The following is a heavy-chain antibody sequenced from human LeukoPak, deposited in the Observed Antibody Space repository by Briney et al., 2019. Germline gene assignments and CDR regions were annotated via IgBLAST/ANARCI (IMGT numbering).Heavy chain of an antibody. V-gene: IGHV1-46*01. D-gene: IGHD6-19*01. CDR2: INPSGGST. J-gene: IGHJ4*02. CDR1: GYTFTSYY. CDR3: AREGGVAGIDY. Sequence: GASVKVSCKASGYTFTSYYMHWVRQAPGQGLEWMGIINPSGGSTSYAQKFQGRVTMTRNTSTSTVYMELSSLRSEDTAVYYCAREGGVAGIDYWGQGTLVTVSS.